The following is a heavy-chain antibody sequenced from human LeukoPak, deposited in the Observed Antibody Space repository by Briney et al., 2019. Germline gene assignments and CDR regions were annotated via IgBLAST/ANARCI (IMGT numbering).Heavy chain of an antibody. CDR3: ARDPGSGDRGSAFDI. CDR1: GFTFSSYA. Sequence: GGSLRLSCAASGFTFSSYAMHWVRQAPGKGLEWVAVISYDGSNKYYADSVKGRFTISRDNSKNTLYLQMNSLRAEDTAVYYCARDPGSGDRGSAFDIWGQGTMVTVSS. J-gene: IGHJ3*02. D-gene: IGHD2-21*02. CDR2: ISYDGSNK. V-gene: IGHV3-30-3*01.